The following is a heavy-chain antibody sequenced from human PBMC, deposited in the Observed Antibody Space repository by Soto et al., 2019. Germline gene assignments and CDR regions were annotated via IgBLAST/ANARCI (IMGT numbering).Heavy chain of an antibody. CDR1: GFTFSSHS. CDR3: VRDSRRGYGMDV. V-gene: IGHV3-48*02. D-gene: IGHD3-10*01. Sequence: GGSLRLSCVASGFTFSSHSMNWVRQAPGKGLEWVSYISGGSKSIYYAASVEGRFTISRDNAKNSLYLEMNSLRDEDTAVYSCVRDSRRGYGMDVWGPGT. CDR2: ISGGSKSI. J-gene: IGHJ6*02.